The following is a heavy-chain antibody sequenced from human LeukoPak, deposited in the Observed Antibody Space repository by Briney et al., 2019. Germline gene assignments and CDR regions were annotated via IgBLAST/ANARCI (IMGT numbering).Heavy chain of an antibody. CDR2: ISGSANRI. J-gene: IGHJ4*02. D-gene: IGHD3-22*01. V-gene: IGHV3-23*01. Sequence: GGSLRLSCAASGFTFSTYGMNWVRQTPGKGLEWVSAISGSANRIYHADSVKGRFTISRDNSKNMLYLQMNSLRAEDTALYYCAKDADISVELVVISSFDSWGQGTLVTVSS. CDR1: GFTFSTYG. CDR3: AKDADISVELVVISSFDS.